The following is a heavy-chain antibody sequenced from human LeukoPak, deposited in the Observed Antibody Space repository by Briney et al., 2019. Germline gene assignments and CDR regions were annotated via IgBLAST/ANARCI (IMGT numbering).Heavy chain of an antibody. D-gene: IGHD6-13*01. CDR2: IHYSGST. V-gene: IGHV4-59*11. J-gene: IGHJ6*03. CDR3: ARDSSSSTWFDYYYMDV. Sequence: SETLSLTCTVSGGSISSHYWSWIRQPPGKGLEWIGYIHYSGSTNYNPSLKSRVTISVDTSKNQFSLKLSSVTAADTAVYYCARDSSSSTWFDYYYMDVWGKGTTVTVSS. CDR1: GGSISSHY.